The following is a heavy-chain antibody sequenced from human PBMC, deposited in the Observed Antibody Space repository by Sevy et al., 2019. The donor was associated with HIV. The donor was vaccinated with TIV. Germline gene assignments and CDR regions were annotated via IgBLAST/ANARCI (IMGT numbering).Heavy chain of an antibody. CDR1: GFTFSKYS. V-gene: IGHV3-23*01. CDR3: AREGCTKPHDY. J-gene: IGHJ4*02. D-gene: IGHD2-8*01. CDR2: LSFGCGEI. Sequence: GGSLRLSCAASGFTFSKYSMSWVRQPPGKGLEWVSTLSFGCGEINYADSVKGRFTSRDNSKSSMYLQMNNLRPEDTAVYYCAREGCTKPHDYWGQGTLVTVSS.